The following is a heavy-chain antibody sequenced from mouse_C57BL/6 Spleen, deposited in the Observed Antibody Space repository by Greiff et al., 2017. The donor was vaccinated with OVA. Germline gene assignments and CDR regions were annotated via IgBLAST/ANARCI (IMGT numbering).Heavy chain of an antibody. CDR1: GYTFTSYW. J-gene: IGHJ1*03. V-gene: IGHV1-5*01. CDR3: TRSFYYSNRYWYFDV. CDR2: IYPGNSDT. Sequence: VQLQQSGTVLARPGASVKMSCKTSGYTFTSYWMHWVKQRPGQGLEWIGAIYPGNSDTSYNQKFKGKAKLTAVTSASTAYMELSSLTNEDSAVYYCTRSFYYSNRYWYFDVWGTGTTVTVSS. D-gene: IGHD2-5*01.